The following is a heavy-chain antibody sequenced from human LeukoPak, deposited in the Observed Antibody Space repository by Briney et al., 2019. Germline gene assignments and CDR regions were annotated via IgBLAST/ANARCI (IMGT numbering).Heavy chain of an antibody. D-gene: IGHD3-22*01. CDR2: SNWNGART. V-gene: IGHV3-20*04. Sequence: GGSLRLSCAASGFTFDDYGMTWVRQAPGKGLEWVSDSNWNGARTGYGDSVKGRFTISRDNAKNSLYLQMNSLRAEDTALYYCAKTKNYDSSGYYLTPDYWGQGTLVTVSS. CDR3: AKTKNYDSSGYYLTPDY. J-gene: IGHJ4*02. CDR1: GFTFDDYG.